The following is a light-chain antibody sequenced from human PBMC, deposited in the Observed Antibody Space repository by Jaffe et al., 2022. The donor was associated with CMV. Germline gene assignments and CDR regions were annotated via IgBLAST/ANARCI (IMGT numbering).Light chain of an antibody. CDR1: QSISRSY. Sequence: EIVLTQSPGTLSLSPGERATLSCRTSQSISRSYLAWYQQRPGQAPRLLIYASSNRATGIPDRFVGSGSETDFTLTISRLEPEDFAVYYCQHYDVSPPFAFGPGTRVDLK. V-gene: IGKV3-20*01. CDR2: ASS. CDR3: QHYDVSPPFA. J-gene: IGKJ3*01.